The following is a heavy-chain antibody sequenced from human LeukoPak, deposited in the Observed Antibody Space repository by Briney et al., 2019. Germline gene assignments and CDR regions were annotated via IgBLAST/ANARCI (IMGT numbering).Heavy chain of an antibody. CDR1: GGTISSYY. D-gene: IGHD1-26*01. CDR2: IYYSGST. V-gene: IGHV4-59*01. J-gene: IGHJ3*02. Sequence: SETLSLTCTVSGGTISSYYWSWIRQPPGKGLEWIGYIYYSGSTNYNPSLKSRVTISVDTSKNQFSLKLSSVTAADTAVYYCARDSVGWPFGAFDIWGQGTMFTVSS. CDR3: ARDSVGWPFGAFDI.